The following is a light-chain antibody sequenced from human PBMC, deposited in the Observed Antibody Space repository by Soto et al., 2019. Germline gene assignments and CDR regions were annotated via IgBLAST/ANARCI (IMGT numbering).Light chain of an antibody. CDR1: SSDVGRYSF. Sequence: VLTQPRSVSGSPGQSVTISCTGTSSDVGRYSFISWYQQHPGKAPKLILYDIYKRPSGVPDRFSGSKSGNTASLTISGLQAEDETVYYCCSHAGSSVVFGTGTKVTVL. CDR3: CSHAGSSVV. J-gene: IGLJ1*01. CDR2: DIY. V-gene: IGLV2-11*01.